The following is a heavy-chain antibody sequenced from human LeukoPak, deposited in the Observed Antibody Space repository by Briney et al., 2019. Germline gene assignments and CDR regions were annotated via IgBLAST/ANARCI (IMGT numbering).Heavy chain of an antibody. CDR2: ISYNGTNK. V-gene: IGHV3-30*04. Sequence: PGRSLRLSCAASGFTFSYYAMHWLRQAPGKGLEWVAVISYNGTNKYYADSVKGRFTISRDSSKSTLYLQMNSLTAEDTGVYYCARPQSFYSYYGMDVWGQGTTVTVSS. CDR3: ARPQSFYSYYGMDV. J-gene: IGHJ6*02. CDR1: GFTFSYYA.